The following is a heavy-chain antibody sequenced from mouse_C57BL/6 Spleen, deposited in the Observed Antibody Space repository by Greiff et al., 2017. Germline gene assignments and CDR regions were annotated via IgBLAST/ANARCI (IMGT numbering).Heavy chain of an antibody. Sequence: QVQLQQSGAELVKPGASVKISCKASGYAFSSYWLNWVKQRPGKGLEWIGQIYPGDGDTNYNGKFKGKATRTADKSSSTAYMQLSSLTSEDSAVYFGAREDGNYDYYAMDYWGQGTSVTVSS. D-gene: IGHD2-1*01. CDR2: IYPGDGDT. J-gene: IGHJ4*01. V-gene: IGHV1-80*01. CDR3: AREDGNYDYYAMDY. CDR1: GYAFSSYW.